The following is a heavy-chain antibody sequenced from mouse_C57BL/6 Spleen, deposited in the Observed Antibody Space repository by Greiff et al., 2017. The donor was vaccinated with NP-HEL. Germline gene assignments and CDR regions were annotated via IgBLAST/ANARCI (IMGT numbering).Heavy chain of an antibody. V-gene: IGHV6-3*01. J-gene: IGHJ4*01. CDR1: GFTFSNYW. CDR3: TVRGRSYYYAMDY. CDR2: IRLKSDNYAT. Sequence: EVQLVESGGGLVQPGGSMKLSCVASGFTFSNYWMNWVRQSPEKGLEWVAQIRLKSDNYATHYAESVKGRFTISRDDSKSSVYLQMNNLRAEDTGIYYCTVRGRSYYYAMDYWGQGTSVTVSS. D-gene: IGHD1-1*01.